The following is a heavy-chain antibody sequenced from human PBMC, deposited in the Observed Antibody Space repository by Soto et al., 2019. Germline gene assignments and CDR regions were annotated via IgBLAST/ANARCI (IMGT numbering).Heavy chain of an antibody. CDR3: ARDARPDYYYYGMDV. Sequence: QVQLVQSGAEVKKPGSSVKVSCKASGGTFSSYAISWVRRAPGQGLEWMGGIIPILGTANYAQKFQGRVNITADESTSTAYMELSSLRSEDTAVYYCARDARPDYYYYGMDVWGQGTTVTVSS. CDR2: IIPILGTA. V-gene: IGHV1-69*01. CDR1: GGTFSSYA. J-gene: IGHJ6*02.